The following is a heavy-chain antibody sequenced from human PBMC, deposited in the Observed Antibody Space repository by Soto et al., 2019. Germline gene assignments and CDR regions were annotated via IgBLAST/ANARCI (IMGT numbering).Heavy chain of an antibody. D-gene: IGHD4-17*01. V-gene: IGHV4-30-4*01. CDR2: IYYSGST. CDR1: GGSISSGDYY. CDR3: AKCGGDYGDKIAY. Sequence: SETLSLTCTVSGGSISSGDYYWSWIRQHPGKGLEWIGYIYYSGSTYYNPSLKSRVTISVDTSKNQFSLKLSSVTAADTAVYYCAKCGGDYGDKIAYWGQGTLVTVSS. J-gene: IGHJ4*02.